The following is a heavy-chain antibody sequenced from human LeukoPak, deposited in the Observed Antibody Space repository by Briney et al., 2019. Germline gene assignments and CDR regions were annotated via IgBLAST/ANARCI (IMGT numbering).Heavy chain of an antibody. CDR2: ISSSSSYI. CDR3: ARLEYYDYVWGSYSDPLTFDY. V-gene: IGHV3-21*01. Sequence: GGSLRLSCAASGFTFSSYAMSWVRQAPGKGLEWVSSISSSSSYIYYADSVKGRFTISRDNAKNSLYLQMNSLRAEDTAVYYCARLEYYDYVWGSYSDPLTFDYWGQGTLVTVSS. CDR1: GFTFSSYA. D-gene: IGHD3-16*01. J-gene: IGHJ4*02.